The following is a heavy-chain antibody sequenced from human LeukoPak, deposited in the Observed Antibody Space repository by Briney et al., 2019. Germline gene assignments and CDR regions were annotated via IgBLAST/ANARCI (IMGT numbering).Heavy chain of an antibody. V-gene: IGHV3-21*01. J-gene: IGHJ2*01. CDR2: ISSSSRYI. CDR3: ARDDGYGGHGGC. CDR1: GFTFSSYI. Sequence: VGSLRHSPAASGFTFSSYIMYWVRQAPGKGLEWVSSISSSSRYIYYADSVKGRFTISRDNAKHSLYLQMHSLRAEDTAVYYCARDDGYGGHGGCWGR. D-gene: IGHD4-23*01.